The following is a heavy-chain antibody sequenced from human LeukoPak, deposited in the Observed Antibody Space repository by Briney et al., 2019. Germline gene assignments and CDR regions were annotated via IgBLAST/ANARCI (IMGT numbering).Heavy chain of an antibody. J-gene: IGHJ4*02. CDR2: IKQDGSEK. D-gene: IGHD6-19*01. Sequence: GRSLRLSCAASGFTFSRYGMHWVRQAPGKGLEWVADIKQDGSEKYYVDSVKGRFTISRDNAKNSLYLQMNSLRAEGTAVYYCATEYSSGWYNGDYWGQGTMVTVSS. V-gene: IGHV3-7*02. CDR1: GFTFSRYG. CDR3: ATEYSSGWYNGDY.